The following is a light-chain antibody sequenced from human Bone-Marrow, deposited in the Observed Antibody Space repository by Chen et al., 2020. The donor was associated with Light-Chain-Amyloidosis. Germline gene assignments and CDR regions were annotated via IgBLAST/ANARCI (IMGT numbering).Light chain of an antibody. CDR3: QVWNNPTDQWV. V-gene: IGLV3-21*02. CDR1: NIGTQS. Sequence: SYVLTQTPAVSVAPGQTARITCGGSNIGTQSVHWYQQKPGQAPVLVVYEDSDRPSGSPDRFSGSNFGKTATLTISRVEVGDEADYYCQVWNNPTDQWVFGGGTKLTVL. CDR2: EDS. J-gene: IGLJ3*02.